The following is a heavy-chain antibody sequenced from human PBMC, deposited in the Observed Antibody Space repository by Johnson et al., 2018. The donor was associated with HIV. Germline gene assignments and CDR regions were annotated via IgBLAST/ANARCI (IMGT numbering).Heavy chain of an antibody. CDR3: ARSNAFDI. V-gene: IGHV3-7*01. CDR2: IKYDGSGK. J-gene: IGHJ3*02. CDR1: GFIFSGYW. Sequence: VYLVESGGGLVQPGGSLRLSCAASGFIFSGYWMNWVRQAPGKGLEWVAGIKYDGSGKFCVDSVKGRFTISRDNAKDSLFLQMNSLRAEDTAVYYCARSNAFDIWGQGTMVTVSS.